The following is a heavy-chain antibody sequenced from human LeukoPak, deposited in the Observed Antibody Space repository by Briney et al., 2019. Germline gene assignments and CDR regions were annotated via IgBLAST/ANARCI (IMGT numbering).Heavy chain of an antibody. CDR2: INLRGNAT. J-gene: IGHJ6*02. Sequence: ASVKVSCRASGYTFSHYYLHWVRQAPGQGLEWMGIINLRGNATNYAPQFQGRVTMTRDFSTSTVYMELSTLRSEDSAMYYCATPPPNNYGMDVWGQGTTVTVSS. CDR3: ATPPPNNYGMDV. V-gene: IGHV1-46*01. D-gene: IGHD5-24*01. CDR1: GYTFSHYY.